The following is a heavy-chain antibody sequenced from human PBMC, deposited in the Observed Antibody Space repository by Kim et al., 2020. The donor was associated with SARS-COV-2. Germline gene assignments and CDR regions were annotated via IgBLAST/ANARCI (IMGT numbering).Heavy chain of an antibody. CDR3: ARDGDSTTLIGLVFVY. CDR2: INPSGGST. CDR1: GYTFTSYY. D-gene: IGHD2-15*01. Sequence: ASVKVSCKASGYTFTSYYMHWVRQAPGQGLEWMGIINPSGGSTSYAQKFQGRVTMTRDTSTSTVYMELSSLRSEDTAVYYCARDGDSTTLIGLVFVYWGQGTLVTVSS. V-gene: IGHV1-46*01. J-gene: IGHJ4*02.